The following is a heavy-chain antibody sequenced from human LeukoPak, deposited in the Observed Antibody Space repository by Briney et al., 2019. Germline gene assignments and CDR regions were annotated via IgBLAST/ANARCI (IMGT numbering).Heavy chain of an antibody. V-gene: IGHV1-69*13. D-gene: IGHD6-25*01. CDR2: IIPLYGST. J-gene: IGHJ6*02. CDR3: ARWSQRDGMDV. CDR1: GGTFSAYG. Sequence: ASVKVSCKASGGTFSAYGVNWVRQAPGQGLEWMGNIIPLYGSTNYAQKFQGRLTIIADESAGTVYMSLSSLKSEDKAVYYCARWSQRDGMDVWGQGTTVTVSS.